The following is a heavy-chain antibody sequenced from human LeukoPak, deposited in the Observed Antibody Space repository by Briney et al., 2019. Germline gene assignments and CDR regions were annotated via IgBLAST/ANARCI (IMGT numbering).Heavy chain of an antibody. CDR1: GGSISSGGYS. CDR2: IYHSGST. CDR3: ARGRDSSGYYPFDY. J-gene: IGHJ4*02. D-gene: IGHD3-22*01. Sequence: SETLSLTCAVSGGSISSGGYSWSWIRQPPGKGLEWIGYIYHSGSTYYNPSLKSRVTISVDRSKNQFSLKLSSVTAADTAVYYCARGRDSSGYYPFDYWGQGTLVTVSS. V-gene: IGHV4-30-2*01.